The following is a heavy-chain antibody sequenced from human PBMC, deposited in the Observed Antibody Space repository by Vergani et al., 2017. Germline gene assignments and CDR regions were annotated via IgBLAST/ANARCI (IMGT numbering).Heavy chain of an antibody. CDR2: ISYDGNNK. CDR3: ARGHYDILTGYDY. J-gene: IGHJ4*02. D-gene: IGHD3-9*01. Sequence: QVQLVESGGGVVQPGRSLRLSCAASGFAFNNYAMHWVRQAPGKGLEWVAVISYDGNNKYYAHSVKGRFTISRDSSKNTLYLQMNSLRAEDTAVYYCARGHYDILTGYDYWGQGTLVTVSS. V-gene: IGHV3-30-3*01. CDR1: GFAFNNYA.